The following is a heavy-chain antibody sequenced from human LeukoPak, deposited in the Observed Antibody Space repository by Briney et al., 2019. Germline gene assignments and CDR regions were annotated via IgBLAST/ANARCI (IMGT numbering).Heavy chain of an antibody. D-gene: IGHD3-10*01. CDR3: AKIIWFGESNWFDP. CDR1: GYTFTSYD. J-gene: IGHJ5*02. Sequence: ASVKVSCKASGYTFTSYDINWVRQATGQELEWMGWMNPNSGNTGYAQKFQGRVTMTRNTSISTAYMELSSLRSEDTAVYYCAKIIWFGESNWFDPWGQGTLVTVSS. CDR2: MNPNSGNT. V-gene: IGHV1-8*01.